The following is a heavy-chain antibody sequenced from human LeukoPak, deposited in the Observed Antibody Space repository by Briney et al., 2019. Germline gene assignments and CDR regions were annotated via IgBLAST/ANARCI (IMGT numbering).Heavy chain of an antibody. CDR2: ISSSSTYI. CDR1: GFSFSTCY. J-gene: IGHJ4*02. CDR3: VRENHGSFDY. Sequence: GGSLRLSCAASGFSFSTCYVNWVRQAPGRGLEWASCISSSSTYIYYSDSVRGRFAISRDNAKNSLYLQMNSLRAEDTAVYYCVRENHGSFDYWGQGSLVTVSS. D-gene: IGHD1-14*01. V-gene: IGHV3-21*01.